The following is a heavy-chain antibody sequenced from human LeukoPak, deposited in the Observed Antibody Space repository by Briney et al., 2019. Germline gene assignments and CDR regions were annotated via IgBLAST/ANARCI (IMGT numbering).Heavy chain of an antibody. CDR3: ARDGHSRWFGESNFDY. V-gene: IGHV3-7*01. D-gene: IGHD3-10*01. Sequence: PGGSLRLSCAASGFTFSSYAMSWVRQAPGKGLEWVANIKQDGSEKYYVDSVKGRFTISRDNAKNSLYLQMNSLRAEDTAVYYCARDGHSRWFGESNFDYWGQGTLVTVSS. CDR1: GFTFSSYA. CDR2: IKQDGSEK. J-gene: IGHJ4*02.